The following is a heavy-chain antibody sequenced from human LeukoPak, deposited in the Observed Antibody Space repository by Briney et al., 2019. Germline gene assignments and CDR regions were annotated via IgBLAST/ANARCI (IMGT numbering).Heavy chain of an antibody. D-gene: IGHD6-13*01. CDR2: IIPIFGTA. CDR1: GYSFISYG. V-gene: IGHV1-69*13. J-gene: IGHJ4*02. Sequence: SVKVSCKASGYSFISYGISWVRQAPGQGLEWMGGIIPIFGTANYAQKFQGRVTITADESTSTAYMELSSLRSEDTAVYYCAREGGGSSSSDYWGQGTLVTVSS. CDR3: AREGGGSSSSDY.